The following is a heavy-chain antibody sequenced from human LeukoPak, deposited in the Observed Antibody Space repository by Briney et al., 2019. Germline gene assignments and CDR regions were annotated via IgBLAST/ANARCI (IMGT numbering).Heavy chain of an antibody. CDR1: GFTFSSYG. V-gene: IGHV3-30*18. J-gene: IGHJ5*02. Sequence: GGSLRLSCAASGFTFSSYGMHWVRQAPGKGLEWVAVISYDGSNKYCADSVKGRFTISRDNSKDTLYLQMNSLRAEDTAVYYCAKSEVGGITMVRGVYHWGQGTLVTVSS. CDR2: ISYDGSNK. D-gene: IGHD3-10*01. CDR3: AKSEVGGITMVRGVYH.